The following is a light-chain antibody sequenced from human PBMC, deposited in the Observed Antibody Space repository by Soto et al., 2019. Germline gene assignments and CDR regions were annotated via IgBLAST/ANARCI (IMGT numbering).Light chain of an antibody. Sequence: QSVLPQPASVSGSPGQSITISCTGTSSDVGSYNYVSWYQQHPGKAPKLMSYEVSKRPSGVPDRFSGSKSGNTASLTVSGLQAEDEADYYCSSYAGSNNSPYVFGTGTKVTVL. CDR1: SSDVGSYNY. CDR3: SSYAGSNNSPYV. V-gene: IGLV2-8*01. CDR2: EVS. J-gene: IGLJ1*01.